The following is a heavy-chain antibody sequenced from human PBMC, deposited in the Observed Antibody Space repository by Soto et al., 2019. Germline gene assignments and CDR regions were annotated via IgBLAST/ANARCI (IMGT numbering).Heavy chain of an antibody. D-gene: IGHD3-10*01. CDR1: GGSISSSSYY. CDR2: IYYSGST. J-gene: IGHJ4*02. Sequence: QLQLQESGPGLVKPSETLSLTCTVSGGSISSSSYYWGWIRQPPGKGLEWIGSIYYSGSTYYNPSLKSRVTISVDTSKNQFSLKLSSVTAADTAVYYCARQAAVRGVIMRRRGYYFDYWGQGTLVTVSS. V-gene: IGHV4-39*01. CDR3: ARQAAVRGVIMRRRGYYFDY.